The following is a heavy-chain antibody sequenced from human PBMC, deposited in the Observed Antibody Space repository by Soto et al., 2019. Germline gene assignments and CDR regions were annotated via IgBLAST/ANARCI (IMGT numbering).Heavy chain of an antibody. Sequence: QGLLVQSGAEVKQPGASVKVSCKASGYSFTTYGISWVRQAPGQGLEWMGWISGYNGDTNNAQKFQDRVTITIYRSTTTAYLELRSLTSDDTAVYYCAKNGHPPYYYYGMDVWGQGTTVTVSS. J-gene: IGHJ6*02. CDR1: GYSFTTYG. V-gene: IGHV1-18*01. D-gene: IGHD2-8*01. CDR2: ISGYNGDT. CDR3: AKNGHPPYYYYGMDV.